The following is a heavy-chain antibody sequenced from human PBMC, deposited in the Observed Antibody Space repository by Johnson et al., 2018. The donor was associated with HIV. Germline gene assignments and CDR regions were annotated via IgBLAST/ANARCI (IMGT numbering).Heavy chain of an antibody. V-gene: IGHV3-33*08. CDR2: IWYDGSNK. CDR3: AREEEYRYAFDI. CDR1: GFTFSSYA. J-gene: IGHJ3*02. Sequence: QVQLVESGGGVVQPGGSLRLSCAASGFTFSSYAMHWVRQAPGKGLEWVAVIWYDGSNKYYADSVKGRFTISRENYKNTLYLQMKSLRAEDTALYYCAREEEYRYAFDIWGQGTMVTVSS. D-gene: IGHD2/OR15-2a*01.